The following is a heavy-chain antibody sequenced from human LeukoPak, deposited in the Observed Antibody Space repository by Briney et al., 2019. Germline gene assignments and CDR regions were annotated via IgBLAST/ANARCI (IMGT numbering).Heavy chain of an antibody. J-gene: IGHJ4*02. CDR1: GFTVSSNS. CDR2: IYSGGNT. V-gene: IGHV3-53*01. CDR3: ARRAGEYSHPYDY. D-gene: IGHD2-15*01. Sequence: GGSLRLSCTVSGFTVSSNSWSWVRQAPGKGLEWVSFIYSGGNTHYSDSVKGRFTISRDNSKNTLYLQMNSLRAEDTAIYYCARRAGEYSHPYDYWGPGTLVTVSS.